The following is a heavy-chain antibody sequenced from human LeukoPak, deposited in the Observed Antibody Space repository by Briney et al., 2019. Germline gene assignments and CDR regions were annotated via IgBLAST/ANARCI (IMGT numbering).Heavy chain of an antibody. D-gene: IGHD3-3*01. CDR3: ARAPSEIGGYYPEYFRH. CDR1: GFTFSTYW. CDR2: IKSDGSI. Sequence: PGGSLRLSCAASGFTFSTYWMHWVRQAPGKGLVWVSRIKSDGSINYADSVKGRFTISRDNAKNTLSLQMNSLRPEDTGVYYCARAPSEIGGYYPEYFRHWGQGTLVTVSS. J-gene: IGHJ1*01. V-gene: IGHV3-74*01.